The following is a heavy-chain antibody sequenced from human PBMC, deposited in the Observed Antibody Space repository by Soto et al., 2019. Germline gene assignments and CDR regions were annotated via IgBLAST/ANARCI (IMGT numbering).Heavy chain of an antibody. V-gene: IGHV3-23*01. CDR1: GFTFSSSA. D-gene: IGHD6-13*01. Sequence: EVQLLESGGGLVQPGGSLRLSCAASGFTFSSSAMSWVRQAAGKGLEWVSGISGSGGSTDYADSVKGRFTISRDNSKNTLYLQINSLTAEHTAVYSCAKNRVGRCRRIAEAAAFDTGGQGTLVT. CDR2: ISGSGGST. CDR3: AKNRVGRCRRIAEAAAFDT. J-gene: IGHJ4*02.